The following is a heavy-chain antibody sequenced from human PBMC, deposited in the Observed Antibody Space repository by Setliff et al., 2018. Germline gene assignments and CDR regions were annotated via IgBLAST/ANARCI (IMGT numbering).Heavy chain of an antibody. CDR2: ISWDGGST. V-gene: IGHV3-43*01. CDR1: GFTFSTYW. J-gene: IGHJ4*02. CDR3: AKDKNGYYDSSGYLFDY. Sequence: GGSLRLSCAASGFTFSTYWMSWVRQAPGKGLEWVSLISWDGGSTYYADSVKGRFTISRDNSKNSLYLQMNSLRTEDTALYYCAKDKNGYYDSSGYLFDYWGQGTLVTVSS. D-gene: IGHD3-22*01.